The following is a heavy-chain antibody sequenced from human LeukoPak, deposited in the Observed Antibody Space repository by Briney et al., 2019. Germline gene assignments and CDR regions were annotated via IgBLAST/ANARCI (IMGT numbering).Heavy chain of an antibody. Sequence: GGSLRLSCAASGFTFSDYYMSWIRQAPGKGLEWVSYISSSGSTIYYADSVKGRFTISRDNAKNSLYLQMISLRAEDTAVYYCARDRDSWELLGALDYWGQGTLVTVSS. CDR1: GFTFSDYY. CDR3: ARDRDSWELLGALDY. CDR2: ISSSGSTI. J-gene: IGHJ4*02. D-gene: IGHD1-26*01. V-gene: IGHV3-11*04.